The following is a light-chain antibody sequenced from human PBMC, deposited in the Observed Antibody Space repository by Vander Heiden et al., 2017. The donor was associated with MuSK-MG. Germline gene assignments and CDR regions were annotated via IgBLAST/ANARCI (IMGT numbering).Light chain of an antibody. CDR1: RSDVGGYDY. CDR3: SSHAGSDNYV. CDR2: EVN. J-gene: IGLJ1*01. V-gene: IGLV2-8*01. Sequence: QSALTQPPSASGSPGQSVTISCTGTRSDVGGYDYVSWYQQHPGKAPKLMIYEVNQRPSGVPDRFSGSKSGNTAFLTVSGLQAEDEADYHCSSHAGSDNYVFGGGTKVTGL.